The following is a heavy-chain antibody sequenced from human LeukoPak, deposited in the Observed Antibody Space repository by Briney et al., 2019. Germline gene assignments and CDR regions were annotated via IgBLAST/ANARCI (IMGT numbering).Heavy chain of an antibody. J-gene: IGHJ5*02. Sequence: GSLRLSCAASGFTFSSYWMGWVRQAPGKGLEWVANIKKDGSEKKYVDSVKGRFTISRDNAENSLYLQMNSLRAEDTAVYYCAREGGSGWYSGWFDPWGQGTLVTVSS. CDR3: AREGGSGWYSGWFDP. V-gene: IGHV3-7*01. D-gene: IGHD6-19*01. CDR1: GFTFSSYW. CDR2: IKKDGSEK.